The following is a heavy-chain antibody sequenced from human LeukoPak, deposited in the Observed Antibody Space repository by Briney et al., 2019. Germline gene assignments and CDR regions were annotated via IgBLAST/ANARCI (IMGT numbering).Heavy chain of an antibody. CDR1: GLTFSSYE. V-gene: IGHV3-48*03. J-gene: IGHJ6*02. CDR3: ARESPYYYGMDV. CDR2: ISSSGSTI. Sequence: GGSLRLFCAASGLTFSSYEMNWVRQAPGKGLEWVSYISSSGSTIYYADSVKGRFTISRDNAKNSLYLQMNSLRAEDTAVYYGARESPYYYGMDVWGQGTTVTVSS.